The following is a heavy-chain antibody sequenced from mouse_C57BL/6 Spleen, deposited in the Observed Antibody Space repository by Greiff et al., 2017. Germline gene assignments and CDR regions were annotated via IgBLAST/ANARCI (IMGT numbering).Heavy chain of an antibody. D-gene: IGHD1-1*01. CDR1: GYTFTDYY. V-gene: IGHV1-26*01. J-gene: IGHJ2*01. CDR3: ARGGSRFDY. Sequence: LMEPGASVKISCKASGYTFTDYYMNWGKQSHGKSLEWIGDIHPNNGGTSYNQKFKGKATLTVDKSSSTAYMERRSLTSEDTAVYYCARGGSRFDYWGQGTTLTVSS. CDR2: IHPNNGGT.